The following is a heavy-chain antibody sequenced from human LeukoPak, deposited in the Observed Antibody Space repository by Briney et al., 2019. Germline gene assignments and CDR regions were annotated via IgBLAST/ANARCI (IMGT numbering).Heavy chain of an antibody. CDR1: GFTFSGYA. V-gene: IGHV3-23*01. D-gene: IGHD6-13*01. CDR3: AKDRRSAEPALSYFDY. J-gene: IGHJ4*02. Sequence: GGSLRLSCAASGFTFSGYAMSWVRQAPRKGLEWVSAVSGSASTTYYADSVKGRFTISRDNSKNTLYLQMNSLRAEDTAVYYCAKDRRSAEPALSYFDYWGQGTLVTVSS. CDR2: VSGSASTT.